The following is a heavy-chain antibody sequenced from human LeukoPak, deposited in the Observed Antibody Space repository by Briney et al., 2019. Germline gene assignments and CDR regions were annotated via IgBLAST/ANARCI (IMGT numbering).Heavy chain of an antibody. V-gene: IGHV4-34*01. D-gene: IGHD1-26*01. J-gene: IGHJ4*02. CDR2: INHSGST. Sequence: PSETLSLTCAVYGGSFSSYSWSWIRQPPGKGLQWIGEINHSGSTNYNPSLKSRVTISVDTSKKQFSLKLTSVTAADTAVYYCARRNGGRHQAFDYWGQGTLVTVSS. CDR1: GGSFSSYS. CDR3: ARRNGGRHQAFDY.